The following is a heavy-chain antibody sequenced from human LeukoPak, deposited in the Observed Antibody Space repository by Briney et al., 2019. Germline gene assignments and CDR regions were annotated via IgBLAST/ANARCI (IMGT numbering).Heavy chain of an antibody. J-gene: IGHJ4*02. Sequence: GGSLRLSCAASGFTFSSYDMHWVRQATGKGLEWVSAIGTAGDTYYPGSVKGRFTISRENAKNSLYLQMNSLRAGDTAVYYCARSTPSYGSGSRDFDYWGQGTLVTVSS. CDR2: IGTAGDT. D-gene: IGHD3-10*01. CDR3: ARSTPSYGSGSRDFDY. V-gene: IGHV3-13*01. CDR1: GFTFSSYD.